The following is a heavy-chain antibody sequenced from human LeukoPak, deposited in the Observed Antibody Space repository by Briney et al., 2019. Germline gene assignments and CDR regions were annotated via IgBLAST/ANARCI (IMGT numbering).Heavy chain of an antibody. CDR2: ISSSSSTI. V-gene: IGHV3-48*04. D-gene: IGHD2-2*02. CDR1: GFTFSDYS. CDR3: AGYCSSTSCYTAGSSRGFDI. J-gene: IGHJ3*02. Sequence: GGSLRLSCAASGFTFSDYSMNWVRQAPGKGLEWVSYISSSSSTIYYADSGKGRFTISRDNAKNSLHLQMKSLRAEDTAVYYCAGYCSSTSCYTAGSSRGFDIWGQGTMVTVSS.